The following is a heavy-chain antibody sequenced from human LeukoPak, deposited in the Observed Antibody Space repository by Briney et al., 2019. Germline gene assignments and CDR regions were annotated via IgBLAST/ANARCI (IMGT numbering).Heavy chain of an antibody. D-gene: IGHD6-19*01. CDR1: GFTFSSYA. V-gene: IGHV3-23*01. Sequence: GGSLRLSCAASGFTFSSYAMSWVRQAPGKGLEWVSAISGSGGSTYYADSVKGRFTISRDNSKNALYLQMNSLRAEDTAVYYCAKDHGGLSSGWPYYFDYWGQGTLVTVSS. CDR3: AKDHGGLSSGWPYYFDY. CDR2: ISGSGGST. J-gene: IGHJ4*02.